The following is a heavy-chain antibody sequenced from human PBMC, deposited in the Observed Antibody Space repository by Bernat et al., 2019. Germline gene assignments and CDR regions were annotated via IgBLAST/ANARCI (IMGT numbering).Heavy chain of an antibody. Sequence: VQLLESGGGLVQPGGSLRLSCAASGFTFSSYGMHWVRQAPGKGLEWVAVIWYDGSNKYYADSVKGRFTISRDNSKNTLYLQMNSLRAEDTAVYYCAREGHDYGDFGWGYYYYYGMDVWGQGTTVTVSS. CDR2: IWYDGSNK. D-gene: IGHD4-17*01. J-gene: IGHJ6*02. V-gene: IGHV3-33*01. CDR1: GFTFSSYG. CDR3: AREGHDYGDFGWGYYYYYGMDV.